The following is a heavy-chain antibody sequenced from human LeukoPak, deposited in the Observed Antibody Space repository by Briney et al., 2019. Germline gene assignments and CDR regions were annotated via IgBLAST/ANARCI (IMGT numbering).Heavy chain of an antibody. CDR2: IKSKTDGGTT. CDR1: GFTFSNAW. V-gene: IGHV3-15*01. J-gene: IGHJ4*02. CDR3: TTRGAKSSIAARFDY. D-gene: IGHD6-6*01. Sequence: GGSLRLSCAASGFTFSNAWMSWVRQAPGKGLEWVGRIKSKTDGGTTDYAAPVKGRFTISRDDSKNTLYLQMNSLKTEDTAVYYCTTRGAKSSIAARFDYWGQGTLVTVSS.